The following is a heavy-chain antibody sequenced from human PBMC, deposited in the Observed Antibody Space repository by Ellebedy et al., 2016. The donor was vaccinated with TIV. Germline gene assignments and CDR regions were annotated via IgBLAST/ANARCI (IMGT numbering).Heavy chain of an antibody. J-gene: IGHJ3*02. D-gene: IGHD1-14*01. V-gene: IGHV3-48*04. CDR3: AKGTGGGNYRNHAFDI. CDR1: GFTFSNYW. Sequence: GESLKISXAASGFTFSNYWMHWVRQAPGKGLEWISYIMSSGSTIYYADSVKGRFTISRDNAKGSLYLQMNSLRAEDTAVYYCAKGTGGGNYRNHAFDIWGRGTMVTVSS. CDR2: IMSSGSTI.